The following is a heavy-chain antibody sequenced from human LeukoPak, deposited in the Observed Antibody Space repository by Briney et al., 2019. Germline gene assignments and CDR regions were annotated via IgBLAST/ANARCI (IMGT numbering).Heavy chain of an antibody. J-gene: IGHJ3*02. CDR2: IYTSGST. D-gene: IGHD4-17*01. CDR1: GGSISSYY. CDR3: ARERRNGDYSIGDAFDI. Sequence: SETLSLTCTVSGGSISSYYWSWIRQPAGKGLEWIGRIYTSGSTNYNPSLKSRVTMSVDTSKNQFSLKLSSVTAADTAVYYCARERRNGDYSIGDAFDIWGQETMVTVSS. V-gene: IGHV4-4*07.